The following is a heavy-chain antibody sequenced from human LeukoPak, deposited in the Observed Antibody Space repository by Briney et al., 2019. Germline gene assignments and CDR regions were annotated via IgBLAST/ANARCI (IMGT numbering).Heavy chain of an antibody. Sequence: SETLSLTCTVSGGSISSYYWSWIREPAGKGLEWIGRIYTSGSTNYNPSLKSRVTMSVDTSKNQFSLKLSSVTAADTAVYYCARAPRIYYYYYMDAWGKGTTVTVSS. CDR3: ARAPRIYYYYYMDA. CDR2: IYTSGST. CDR1: GGSISSYY. V-gene: IGHV4-4*07. J-gene: IGHJ6*03.